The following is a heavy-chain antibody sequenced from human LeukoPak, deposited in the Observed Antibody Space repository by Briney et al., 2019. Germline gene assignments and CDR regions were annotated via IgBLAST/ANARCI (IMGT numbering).Heavy chain of an antibody. D-gene: IGHD5-18*01. Sequence: GGSLRLSCAASGFTFSSYAMSWVRQAPGKGLEWVSAISGSGGSTYYADSVKGRFTISRDNAKNSLYLQMNSLRAEDTAVYYCARDNAWTAMVYYYYYGMDVWGQGTTVTVSS. CDR3: ARDNAWTAMVYYYYYGMDV. V-gene: IGHV3-23*01. J-gene: IGHJ6*02. CDR1: GFTFSSYA. CDR2: ISGSGGST.